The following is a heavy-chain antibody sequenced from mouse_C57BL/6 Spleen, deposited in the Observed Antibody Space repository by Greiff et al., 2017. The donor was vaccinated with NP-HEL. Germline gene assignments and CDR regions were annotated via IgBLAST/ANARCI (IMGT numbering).Heavy chain of an antibody. CDR1: GYTFTSYW. CDR3: ARRKLGRVGFDY. V-gene: IGHV1-69*01. CDR2: IDPSDSYT. J-gene: IGHJ2*01. Sequence: QVQLQQPGAELVMPGASVKLSCKASGYTFTSYWMHWVKQRPGQGLEWIGEIDPSDSYTNYNQKFKGKSTLTVDKSSSTAYMQLSSLTSEDSAVYYCARRKLGRVGFDYWGQGTTLTVSS.